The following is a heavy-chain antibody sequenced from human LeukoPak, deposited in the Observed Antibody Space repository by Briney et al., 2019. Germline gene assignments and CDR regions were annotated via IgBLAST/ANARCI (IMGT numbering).Heavy chain of an antibody. J-gene: IGHJ4*02. CDR3: ARDRGSGSYYSLGY. CDR1: GFTVSSNY. CDR2: IYSGGST. D-gene: IGHD1-26*01. V-gene: IGHV3-53*01. Sequence: GGSLRLSCAASGFTVSSNYMSWVRQAPGKGLEWVSVIYSGGSTYYADSVKGRFTISRDNSKNTLYLQMNSLRAEDTAVYYCARDRGSGSYYSLGYWGQGTLVTVSS.